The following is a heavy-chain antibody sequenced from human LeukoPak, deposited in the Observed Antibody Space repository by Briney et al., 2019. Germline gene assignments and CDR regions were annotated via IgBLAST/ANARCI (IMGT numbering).Heavy chain of an antibody. CDR3: ARDQAVRGVIGFDP. CDR2: IYTSRST. J-gene: IGHJ5*02. Sequence: NPSDTLSLTCTVSVGSISSYYWSWIRQPAGRGLEGIGRIYTSRSTNYNPSLKSRVTMSVDTSKNQFSLKLSSVTAAGTAVYYCARDQAVRGVIGFDPWGQGTLVTVSS. D-gene: IGHD3-10*01. V-gene: IGHV4-4*07. CDR1: VGSISSYY.